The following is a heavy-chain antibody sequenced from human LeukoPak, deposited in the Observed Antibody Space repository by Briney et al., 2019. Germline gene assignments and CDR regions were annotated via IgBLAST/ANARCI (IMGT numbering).Heavy chain of an antibody. Sequence: PGGSLRLSCAASGFTFSSYSMNWVRQAPGKGLEWVSSISSSSSYIYYADSVKGRFTISRDNAKNSLYLQMNSLRAEDTAVYYCARDDRFLEWLFSAFDIWGQGTMVTVSS. J-gene: IGHJ3*02. CDR3: ARDDRFLEWLFSAFDI. CDR1: GFTFSSYS. V-gene: IGHV3-21*01. D-gene: IGHD3-3*01. CDR2: ISSSSSYI.